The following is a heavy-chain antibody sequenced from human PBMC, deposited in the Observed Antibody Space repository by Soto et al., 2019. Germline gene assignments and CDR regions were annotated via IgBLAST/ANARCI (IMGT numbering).Heavy chain of an antibody. CDR3: ARKGYYDSSGYYPFDN. CDR2: IIPIFGTA. V-gene: IGHV1-69*13. J-gene: IGHJ4*02. CDR1: GGTFSSYA. Sequence: SVKVSCKASGGTFSSYAISWVRQAPGQGLEWMGGIIPIFGTANYAQKFQGRVTITADESTSTAYMELSSLRSEDTAVYYCARKGYYDSSGYYPFDNWGQGTLVTVS. D-gene: IGHD3-22*01.